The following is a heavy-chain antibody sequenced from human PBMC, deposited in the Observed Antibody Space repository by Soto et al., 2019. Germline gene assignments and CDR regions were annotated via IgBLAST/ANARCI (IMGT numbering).Heavy chain of an antibody. J-gene: IGHJ4*02. D-gene: IGHD6-19*01. CDR2: ISSSSSTI. V-gene: IGHV3-48*04. CDR3: ASWLKTSGWYVLLEGSFDY. CDR1: GFTFSSYS. Sequence: TGGSLRLSWAASGFTFSSYSMNCVRQAPGKGLEWVSFISSSSSTIYYADSVKGRFTISRDNAKNSLYLQMNSLRAEDTAVYYCASWLKTSGWYVLLEGSFDYWGQGTLVTVSS.